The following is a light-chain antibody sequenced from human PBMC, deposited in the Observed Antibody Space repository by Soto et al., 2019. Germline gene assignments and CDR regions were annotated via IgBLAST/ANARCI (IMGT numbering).Light chain of an antibody. V-gene: IGKV3-15*01. CDR3: QQYSDWPPEYT. J-gene: IGKJ2*01. CDR1: QSVGSK. CDR2: GVS. Sequence: EIVLTQSPATLSVSLGEGATLSCRANQSVGSKLAWYQQKPGQAPRILIFGVSTRANGVPARFSGSGSGTDFSLTIRSLDSEDFAVYYCQQYSDWPPEYTFGQGTKLDIK.